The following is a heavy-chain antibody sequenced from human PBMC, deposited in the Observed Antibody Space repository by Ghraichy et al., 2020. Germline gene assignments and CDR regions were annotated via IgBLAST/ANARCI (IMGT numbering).Heavy chain of an antibody. Sequence: GGSLRLSCAASGFTFSSYWMHWVRQAPGKGLVWVSRINSDGSSTSYADSVKGRFTISRDNAKNTLYLQMNSLRAEDTAVYYCAREGGPYSNYGKDYGMDVWGQGTTVTVSS. CDR3: AREGGPYSNYGKDYGMDV. J-gene: IGHJ6*02. D-gene: IGHD4-11*01. V-gene: IGHV3-74*01. CDR1: GFTFSSYW. CDR2: INSDGSST.